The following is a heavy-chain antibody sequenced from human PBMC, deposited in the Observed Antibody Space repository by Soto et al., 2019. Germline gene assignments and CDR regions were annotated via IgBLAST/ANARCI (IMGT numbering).Heavy chain of an antibody. Sequence: LRLSCAASGFTFSSYEMNWVRQAPGKGLEWVSYISSSGSTIYYADSVKGRFTISRDNAKNSLYLQMNSLRAEDTAVYYCARDRGNWANYYYYGMDVWGQGTTVTV. CDR1: GFTFSSYE. D-gene: IGHD7-27*01. CDR3: ARDRGNWANYYYYGMDV. V-gene: IGHV3-48*03. J-gene: IGHJ6*02. CDR2: ISSSGSTI.